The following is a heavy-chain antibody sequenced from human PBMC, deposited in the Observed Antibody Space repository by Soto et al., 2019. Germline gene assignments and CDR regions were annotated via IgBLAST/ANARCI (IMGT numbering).Heavy chain of an antibody. V-gene: IGHV1-3*01. J-gene: IGHJ5*02. CDR3: ARDLGDYDFWSGYGSNWFDP. Sequence: GASVKVSCKASGYTFTSYAMHWVRQAPGQRLEWMGWINAGNGNTKYSQKFQGRVTITRDTSASTAYMELSSLRSEDTAVYYCARDLGDYDFWSGYGSNWFDPWGQGTLVTVSS. CDR1: GYTFTSYA. D-gene: IGHD3-3*01. CDR2: INAGNGNT.